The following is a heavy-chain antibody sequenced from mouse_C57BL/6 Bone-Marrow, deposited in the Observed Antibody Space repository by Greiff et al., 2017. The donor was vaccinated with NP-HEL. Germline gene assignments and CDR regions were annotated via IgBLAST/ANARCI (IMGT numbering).Heavy chain of an antibody. V-gene: IGHV1-22*01. CDR2: INPNNGGT. Sequence: VQLQQSGPELVKPGASVKMSCKASGYTFTDYNMHWVKQSHGKSLEWIGYINPNNGGTSYNQKFKGKATLTVNKSSSTAYMELRSLTSEDSAVYYCARSPGTTVVDWYFDVWGTGTTVTVSS. CDR1: GYTFTDYN. CDR3: ARSPGTTVVDWYFDV. J-gene: IGHJ1*03. D-gene: IGHD1-1*01.